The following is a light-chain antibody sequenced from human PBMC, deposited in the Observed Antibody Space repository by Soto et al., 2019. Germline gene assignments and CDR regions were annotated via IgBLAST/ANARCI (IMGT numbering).Light chain of an antibody. J-gene: IGLJ1*01. Sequence: LTQPASVSGSAGQSITISCTGTSGDIGSYNRVSWYQQHPGKAPKLIIYEVTDRPSGVSNRFSGSKSGNTASLTISGLQAEDEAEYYCSSYTNINTRACVFGTGTKVTVL. CDR3: SSYTNINTRACV. CDR2: EVT. V-gene: IGLV2-14*01. CDR1: SGDIGSYNR.